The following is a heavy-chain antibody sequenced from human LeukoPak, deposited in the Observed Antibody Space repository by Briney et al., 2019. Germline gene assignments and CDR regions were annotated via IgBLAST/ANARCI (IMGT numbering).Heavy chain of an antibody. D-gene: IGHD3-10*01. V-gene: IGHV1-69*13. CDR1: GGTFSSYA. Sequence: SVKVSCKASGGTFSSYAISWVRQAPGQGLEWMGGIIPIFGTANYAQKFQGRVTITADESTSTAYMEPSSLRSEDTAVYYCARDGSYGSRLFDYWGQGTLVTVSS. CDR3: ARDGSYGSRLFDY. CDR2: IIPIFGTA. J-gene: IGHJ4*02.